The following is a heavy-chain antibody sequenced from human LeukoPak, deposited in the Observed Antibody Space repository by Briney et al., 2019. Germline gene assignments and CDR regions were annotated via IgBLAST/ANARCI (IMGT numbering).Heavy chain of an antibody. CDR2: VYYGRTT. CDR1: AASFISSSHH. J-gene: IGHJ5*01. CDR3: VRHDGRGGATMGAFDS. D-gene: IGHD5-12*01. V-gene: IGHV4-39*01. Sequence: SETLSLTCTVSAASFISSSHHWGWIRQSPGKGLEWIGTVYYGRTTCYNPSLDGRVTISLDTSANHFSLQLNSVTAADTAVYYCVRHDGRGGATMGAFDSWGQGSLVTVSS.